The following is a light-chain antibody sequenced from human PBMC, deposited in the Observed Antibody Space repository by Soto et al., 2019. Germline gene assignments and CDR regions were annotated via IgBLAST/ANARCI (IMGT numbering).Light chain of an antibody. CDR3: GTWDTSLHVA. CDR2: DNN. Sequence: QSVLTQPPSVSAAPGQKVTISCSASSSDIGNNYVSWYQQLPGTAPKLLIYDNNRRPSGIPDRFSGSKSGTSATLDITGLQTGDEADYYCGTWDTSLHVAFGGGTKVTVL. CDR1: SSDIGNNY. J-gene: IGLJ2*01. V-gene: IGLV1-51*01.